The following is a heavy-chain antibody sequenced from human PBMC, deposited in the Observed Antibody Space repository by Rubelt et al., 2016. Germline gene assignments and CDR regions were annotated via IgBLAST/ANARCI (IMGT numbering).Heavy chain of an antibody. Sequence: VRPGGSLRLSCAASGFTFGGYSMNWLRQAPGKGLEWVSAISGSGGSTYHADSVKGRFTISRDNSRNTLYLQMNSLRAEDTAIYYCVRSGGGFEYWGQGTLVTVSS. V-gene: IGHV3-23*01. J-gene: IGHJ4*02. CDR1: GFTFGGYS. CDR2: ISGSGGST. CDR3: VRSGGGFEY. D-gene: IGHD6-19*01.